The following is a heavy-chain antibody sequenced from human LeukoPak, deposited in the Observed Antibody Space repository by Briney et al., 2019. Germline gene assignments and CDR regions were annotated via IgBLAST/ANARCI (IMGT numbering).Heavy chain of an antibody. V-gene: IGHV4-34*01. J-gene: IGHJ6*02. D-gene: IGHD5-12*01. Sequence: SETRSLTCAVYGVSFSGYYWSWIRQPPGKGLEWIGEINHSGSTNYNPTLKSRVTISVDTSKNQFSLKLSSVTAADTAVYYCARVKWLRRTRPYYYGMDVWGQGTTVTVSS. CDR1: GVSFSGYY. CDR2: INHSGST. CDR3: ARVKWLRRTRPYYYGMDV.